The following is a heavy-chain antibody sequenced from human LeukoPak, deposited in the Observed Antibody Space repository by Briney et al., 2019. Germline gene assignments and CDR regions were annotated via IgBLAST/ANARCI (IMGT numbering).Heavy chain of an antibody. CDR1: GFSLSTSGVG. CDR2: IYWNDDK. V-gene: IGHV2-5*01. J-gene: IGHJ6*02. Sequence: SGPTLVKPTQTLTLTCTFSGFSLSTSGVGVGWIRQPPGKALEWLALIYWNDDKRYSPSLKSRLTITKDTSKNQVVLTMTNMDPVDTATYYCAHSRPLRAYYDFWSGYPPSNYYYGMDVWSQGTTVTVSS. CDR3: AHSRPLRAYYDFWSGYPPSNYYYGMDV. D-gene: IGHD3-3*01.